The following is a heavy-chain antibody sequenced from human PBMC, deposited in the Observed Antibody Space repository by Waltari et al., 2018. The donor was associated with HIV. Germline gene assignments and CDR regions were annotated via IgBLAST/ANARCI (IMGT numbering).Heavy chain of an antibody. CDR1: GGTLSNNV. Sequence: QVLLVQSGAEVKKPGSSVKVSGKTSGGTLSNNVITWVRQAPGQGLEWMGGIIPVFGTADYAQKFRDRVTITADESTTTVYMEVSSLRPDDTAVYYCARDEGLTLGAAGDAFDIWGQGTVVTVSS. J-gene: IGHJ3*02. CDR3: ARDEGLTLGAAGDAFDI. CDR2: IIPVFGTA. V-gene: IGHV1-69*01. D-gene: IGHD1-26*01.